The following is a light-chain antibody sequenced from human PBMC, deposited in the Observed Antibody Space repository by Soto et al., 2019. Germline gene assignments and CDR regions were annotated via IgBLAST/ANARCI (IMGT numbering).Light chain of an antibody. V-gene: IGLV2-14*01. CDR1: SSDVGGYIY. CDR2: DVS. CDR3: SSFTSSNTLV. Sequence: QCALTQPASESGSPGQSITISCTGTSSDVGGYIYVSWHQQHPGTAPKLMIYDVSNRPSGVSNRFSGSKSGNTASLTISGLQAEDEADYYCSSFTSSNTLVFGGGTKLTVL. J-gene: IGLJ2*01.